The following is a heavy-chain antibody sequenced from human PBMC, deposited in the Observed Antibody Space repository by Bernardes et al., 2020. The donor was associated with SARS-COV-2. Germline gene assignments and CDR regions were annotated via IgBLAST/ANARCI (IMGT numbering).Heavy chain of an antibody. CDR3: ARDEGEVLPLYYFNS. Sequence: ASVKVSCKASGYNFITHGISGVRQAPGQGLEWMGLISPYSGNTNYAKKFQDRVTMTTDTSTRTVYMELRSLRSDDTAVYFCARDEGEVLPLYYFNSWGQGTLVTVSS. CDR1: GYNFITHG. CDR2: ISPYSGNT. V-gene: IGHV1-18*01. J-gene: IGHJ4*02. D-gene: IGHD1-26*01.